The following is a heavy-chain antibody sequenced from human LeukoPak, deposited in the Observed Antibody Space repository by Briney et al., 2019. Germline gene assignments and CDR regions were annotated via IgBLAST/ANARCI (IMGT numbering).Heavy chain of an antibody. CDR3: AREGRHYYDSSGYWGSFDY. J-gene: IGHJ4*02. D-gene: IGHD3-22*01. Sequence: GGSLRLSCAASGSTFSSYWVSWVRQAPGKGLEWVSAISGGGGSTYYADSVKGRFTISRDNSKNTLYLQMNSLRAEDTAIYYCAREGRHYYDSSGYWGSFDYWGQGTLVTVSS. CDR1: GSTFSSYW. CDR2: ISGGGGST. V-gene: IGHV3-23*01.